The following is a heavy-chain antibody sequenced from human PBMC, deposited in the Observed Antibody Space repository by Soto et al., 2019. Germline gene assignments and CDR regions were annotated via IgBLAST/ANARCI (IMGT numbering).Heavy chain of an antibody. Sequence: ASVKVSCKASGYTFVSYEISWVRQAPGQGLEWMGWISPYKGETNYAQKLQGRVTMTTDTSTRTAYMELRSLTSEDTAVYYCARTVSGHYNRFDPWGQGTLVTVSS. J-gene: IGHJ5*02. CDR2: ISPYKGET. CDR3: ARTVSGHYNRFDP. V-gene: IGHV1-18*04. CDR1: GYTFVSYE. D-gene: IGHD3-3*01.